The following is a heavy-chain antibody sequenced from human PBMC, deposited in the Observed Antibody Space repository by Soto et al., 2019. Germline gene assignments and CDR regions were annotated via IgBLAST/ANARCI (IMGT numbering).Heavy chain of an antibody. CDR2: IYYSGST. CDR3: ARGIVAIVATTEYYFDY. V-gene: IGHV4-30-4*01. Sequence: SETLSLTCTVSGGSISSGDYYWSWIRQPPGKGLEWIGYIYYSGSTYYNPSLKSRVTISVDTSKNQFSLKLSSVTAADTAVYYCARGIVAIVATTEYYFDYWGQGTLVTVSS. D-gene: IGHD5-12*01. CDR1: GGSISSGDYY. J-gene: IGHJ4*02.